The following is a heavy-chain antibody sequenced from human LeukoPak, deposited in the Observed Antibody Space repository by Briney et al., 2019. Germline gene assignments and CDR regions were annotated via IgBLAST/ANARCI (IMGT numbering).Heavy chain of an antibody. CDR1: GGSISSGGYS. CDR2: IYHSGST. Sequence: KASETLSLTCAVSGGSISSGGYSWSWIRQPPGKGLEWIGYIYHSGSTYYNPSLKSRVTISVDRSKNQFSLKLSSVTAADTAVYYCASGYGGRGHYYYGMDVWGQGTTVTVSS. J-gene: IGHJ6*02. V-gene: IGHV4-30-2*01. D-gene: IGHD4-23*01. CDR3: ASGYGGRGHYYYGMDV.